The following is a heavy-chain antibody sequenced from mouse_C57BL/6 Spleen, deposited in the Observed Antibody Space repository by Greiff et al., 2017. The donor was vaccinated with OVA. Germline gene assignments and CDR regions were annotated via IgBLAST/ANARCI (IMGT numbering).Heavy chain of an antibody. CDR3: ARRGSSVGDAMDY. J-gene: IGHJ4*01. Sequence: QVQLQQPGAELVRPGTSVKLSCKASGYTFTSYWMHWVKQRPGQGLEWIGVIDPSDSYTNYNQKFKGKATLTVDTSSSTAYMQLSSLTSEDSAVYYCARRGSSVGDAMDYWGQGTSVTVSS. CDR2: IDPSDSYT. CDR1: GYTFTSYW. D-gene: IGHD1-1*01. V-gene: IGHV1-59*01.